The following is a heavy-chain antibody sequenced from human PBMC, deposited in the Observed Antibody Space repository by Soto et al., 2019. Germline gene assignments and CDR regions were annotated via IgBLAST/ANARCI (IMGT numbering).Heavy chain of an antibody. Sequence: ASVKVSCKASGYTFTSCGTSWVRQAPGQGLEWMGWISAYNGNTNYAQKLQGRVTMTTDTSTSTAYMELRSLRSDDTAVYYCAREYSSGADDAFDIWGQGTMVTVSS. D-gene: IGHD6-19*01. J-gene: IGHJ3*02. V-gene: IGHV1-18*01. CDR1: GYTFTSCG. CDR2: ISAYNGNT. CDR3: AREYSSGADDAFDI.